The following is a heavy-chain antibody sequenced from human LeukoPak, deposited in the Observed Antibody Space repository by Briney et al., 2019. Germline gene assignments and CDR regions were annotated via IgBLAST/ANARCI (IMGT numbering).Heavy chain of an antibody. D-gene: IGHD3-10*01. Sequence: SETLSLTCTVSGGSISSGGYYWSWIRQHPGKGLEWIGYIYYSGSTYYNPSLKSRVTISVDTSKNQFSLKLSSVTAADTAVYYCARGSMVRGTPYYYYGMDVWGQGTTVTVSS. J-gene: IGHJ6*02. CDR1: GGSISSGGYY. CDR2: IYYSGST. V-gene: IGHV4-31*03. CDR3: ARGSMVRGTPYYYYGMDV.